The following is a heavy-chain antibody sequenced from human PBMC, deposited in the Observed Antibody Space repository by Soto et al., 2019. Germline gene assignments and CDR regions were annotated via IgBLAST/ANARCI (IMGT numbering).Heavy chain of an antibody. V-gene: IGHV1-18*04. CDR1: GYTFSAYG. CDR3: APGIQLWSFLPY. J-gene: IGHJ4*02. Sequence: QVQLVQSGAEVKKPGASVKVSCKASGYTFSAYGMAWVREAPGQGLEWMGWINGYDGKANYAQHLQGKVTMTTDTSTSTAYMELRSLRSDDTAVYYCAPGIQLWSFLPYWVQGSLVTVSS. CDR2: INGYDGKA. D-gene: IGHD5-18*01.